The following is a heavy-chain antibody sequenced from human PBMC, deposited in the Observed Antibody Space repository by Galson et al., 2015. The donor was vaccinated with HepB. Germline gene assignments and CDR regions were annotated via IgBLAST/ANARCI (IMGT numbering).Heavy chain of an antibody. CDR1: GYIFSNYW. Sequence: SGAEVKKPGESLKISCKGSGYIFSNYWIAWVRQMPGKGLEWMGVIYPGDSDTRYSPSFQGQVTISADKSISTAYLQWNSLKASDTAMYYCARHFSSGSYGFLQAFNYWGQGTLVTVSS. J-gene: IGHJ4*02. CDR2: IYPGDSDT. D-gene: IGHD1-26*01. V-gene: IGHV5-51*01. CDR3: ARHFSSGSYGFLQAFNY.